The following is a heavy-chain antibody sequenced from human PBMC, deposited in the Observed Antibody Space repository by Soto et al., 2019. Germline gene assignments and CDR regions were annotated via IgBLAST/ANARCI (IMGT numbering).Heavy chain of an antibody. Sequence: GASVKVSCKASGYTFTSYGISWVRQAPGQGLEWMGWISAYNGNTNYAQKLQGRVTMTTDTSTSTAYMELRSLRSDDTAVYYCARADYLEQWLVGAVDYWGQGTLATVSS. D-gene: IGHD6-19*01. CDR3: ARADYLEQWLVGAVDY. CDR2: ISAYNGNT. J-gene: IGHJ4*02. V-gene: IGHV1-18*01. CDR1: GYTFTSYG.